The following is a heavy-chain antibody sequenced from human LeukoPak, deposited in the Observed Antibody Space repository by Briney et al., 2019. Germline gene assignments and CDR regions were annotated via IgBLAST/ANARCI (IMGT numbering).Heavy chain of an antibody. CDR1: GDSVSSNSAT. V-gene: IGHV6-1*01. CDR2: TYYRSKWYN. D-gene: IGHD2-21*01. CDR3: ARDLVAGHWYFDL. J-gene: IGHJ2*01. Sequence: SQTLSLTCAISGDSVSSNSATWNWIRQSPSSGLEWLGRTYYRSKWYNDYAVSMKSRITINPDTSKNQFSLQLNSVTPEDTAVYYCARDLVAGHWYFDLWGRGTLVTVSS.